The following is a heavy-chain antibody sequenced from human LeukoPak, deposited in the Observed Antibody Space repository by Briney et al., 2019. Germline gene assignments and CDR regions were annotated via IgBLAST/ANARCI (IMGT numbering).Heavy chain of an antibody. Sequence: GGSLRLSCAASGFTVSSNYMSWVRPAPGKGLEWVSVIYTGVSTYYAGSLKGQFTISRDNSKNTLYLQMNSLRAEDTAVYYCASGSGSYRTPYYYMVVWGTGTTVTVSS. D-gene: IGHD3-10*01. CDR2: IYTGVST. CDR3: ASGSGSYRTPYYYMVV. CDR1: GFTVSSNY. V-gene: IGHV3-53*01. J-gene: IGHJ6*03.